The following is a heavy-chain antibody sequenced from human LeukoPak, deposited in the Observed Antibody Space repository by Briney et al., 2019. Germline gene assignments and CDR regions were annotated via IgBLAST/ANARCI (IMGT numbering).Heavy chain of an antibody. D-gene: IGHD3-3*01. CDR1: GFTFSSYS. CDR3: AKRVPLTALDS. CDR2: SGSVDK. V-gene: IGHV3-21*03. J-gene: IGHJ5*01. Sequence: GGSLRLSCAASGFTFSSYSMNWVRQAPGKGLEWVSGSGSVDKHYADTVRGRFDISRDNSKNRLFLQMNSLRVEDSGVYYCAKRVPLTALDSWGQGTLVTVSS.